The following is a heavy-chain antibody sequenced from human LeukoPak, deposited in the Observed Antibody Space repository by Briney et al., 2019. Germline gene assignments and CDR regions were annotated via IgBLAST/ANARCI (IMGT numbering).Heavy chain of an antibody. J-gene: IGHJ6*02. D-gene: IGHD3-10*01. V-gene: IGHV3-33*06. CDR1: GFTFTSYG. Sequence: GGSLRLSCAASGFTFTSYGMHWVRQAPGKGLEWVAMIWYDGSHKKYADSVEGRFSISRDNSKNTLYLRVDSLRAEDTAVYYCAKYRPGTYYRGPGMDVWGQGTTVTVSS. CDR3: AKYRPGTYYRGPGMDV. CDR2: IWYDGSHK.